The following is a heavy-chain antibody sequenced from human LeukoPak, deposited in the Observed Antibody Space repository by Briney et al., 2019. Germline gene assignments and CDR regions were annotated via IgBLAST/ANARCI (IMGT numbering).Heavy chain of an antibody. J-gene: IGHJ3*02. CDR1: GGSISSGDYY. CDR2: IYYSGST. Sequence: SETLSLTCTVSGGSISSGDYYWSWIRQPPGKGLEWIGYIYYSGSTYYNPSLKSRVTISVDTSKNQFSLKLSSVTAADTAVYYCARGETTVTTSDAFDIWGQGTMVTVSS. CDR3: ARGETTVTTSDAFDI. D-gene: IGHD4-17*01. V-gene: IGHV4-30-4*01.